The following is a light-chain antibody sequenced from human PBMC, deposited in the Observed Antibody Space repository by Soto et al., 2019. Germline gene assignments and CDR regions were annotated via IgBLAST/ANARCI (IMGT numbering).Light chain of an antibody. CDR3: QQYNKWPLT. CDR1: KRVSSN. V-gene: IGKV3-15*01. CDR2: AVS. Sequence: EIMMTQSPGTLSASPGERATLSCRASKRVSSNLAWYQQKPGQAPRLLIYAVSTRATGIPARFSGSGSGTEFTLTISSLQSEDFAVYYCQQYNKWPLTFGQGTKVEIK. J-gene: IGKJ1*01.